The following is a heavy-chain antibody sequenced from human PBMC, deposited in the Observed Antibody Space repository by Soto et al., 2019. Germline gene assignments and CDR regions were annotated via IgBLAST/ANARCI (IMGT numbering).Heavy chain of an antibody. J-gene: IGHJ4*02. CDR1: GGSISSSSYY. CDR2: IYHSGST. V-gene: IGHV4-39*01. CDR3: ARQTGGFGYYFDY. Sequence: QLQLQESGPGLVKPSETLSLTCTVSGGSISSSSYYWGWIRQPPGKELEWIVAIYHSGSTYYHPSRKRRVTKSVDTSKNQFSLRLTSLTAADTAVYLCARQTGGFGYYFDYWGQGTLVTVSS. D-gene: IGHD3-16*01.